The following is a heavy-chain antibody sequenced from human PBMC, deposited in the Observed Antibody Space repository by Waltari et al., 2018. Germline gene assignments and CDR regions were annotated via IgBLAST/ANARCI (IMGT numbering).Heavy chain of an antibody. V-gene: IGHV3-74*01. CDR3: ARERDGYNPNDAFDI. Sequence: EVQLVESGGGLVQPGGSLRLSCAASGSTFSSYWMHWVRQAPGKGLVWVSRINSDGSSTSYADSVKGRFTISRDNAKNTLYLQMNSLRAEDTAVYYCARERDGYNPNDAFDIWGQGTMVTVSS. CDR1: GSTFSSYW. D-gene: IGHD5-12*01. CDR2: INSDGSST. J-gene: IGHJ3*02.